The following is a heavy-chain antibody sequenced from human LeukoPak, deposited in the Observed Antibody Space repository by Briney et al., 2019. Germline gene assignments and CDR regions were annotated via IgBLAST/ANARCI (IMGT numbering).Heavy chain of an antibody. V-gene: IGHV4-4*07. J-gene: IGHJ3*02. CDR3: ARGALYDSSGYYGDAFDI. CDR1: GGSISSYY. D-gene: IGHD3-22*01. CDR2: IYTSGST. Sequence: KPSETLSLTCTVSGGSISSYYWSWIRQPAGKGPEWIGRIYTSGSTNYNPSLKSRVTMYVANSKNQFSLKLSSVTDSAPAAYYCARGALYDSSGYYGDAFDIWGPGTMVTVSS.